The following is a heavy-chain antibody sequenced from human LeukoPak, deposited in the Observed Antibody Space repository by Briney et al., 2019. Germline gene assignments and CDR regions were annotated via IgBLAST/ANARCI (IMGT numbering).Heavy chain of an antibody. CDR2: ISWNSRTI. CDR1: GFSFDDYA. CDR3: AKDGYSVTTYVDF. V-gene: IGHV3-9*01. Sequence: GGSLRLSCAASGFSFDDYAMHWVRQRPGKGLEWVSGISWNSRTIAYADSVKGRFTISRDNARNSLYLQMSSLRPEDTAFYYCAKDGYSVTTYVDFWGQGTLVTVSS. J-gene: IGHJ4*02. D-gene: IGHD5/OR15-5a*01.